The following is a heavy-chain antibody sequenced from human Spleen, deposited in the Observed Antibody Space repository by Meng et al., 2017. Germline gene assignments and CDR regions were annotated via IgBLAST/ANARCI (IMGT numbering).Heavy chain of an antibody. J-gene: IGHJ4*02. D-gene: IGHD2-15*01. V-gene: IGHV1-69*02. CDR3: AKYPEGYCSGGSYYCPPD. CDR2: LIPILGIA. Sequence: SVKVSCKASGGTFSSYTISWVRQAPGQGLEWMGRLIPILGIANYAQKFQGRVTITADKSTGTANMELSSLRSEDTAVDYRAKYPEGYCSGGSYYCPPDWGQGTLVTVSS. CDR1: GGTFSSYT.